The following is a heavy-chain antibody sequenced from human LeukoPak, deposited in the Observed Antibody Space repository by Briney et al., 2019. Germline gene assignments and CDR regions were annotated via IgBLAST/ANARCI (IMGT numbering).Heavy chain of an antibody. Sequence: SETLSLTCSVSGGSISGYYWSWTRQPPGKGREWLGDMYYSGSTNYNPSLKSRVTISVDTSKKQISLKLNSVTAADTAVYYCARGTVFGVATNWFDPWGQGTLVTVSS. CDR1: GGSISGYY. V-gene: IGHV4-59*01. J-gene: IGHJ5*02. CDR3: ARGTVFGVATNWFDP. CDR2: MYYSGST. D-gene: IGHD3-3*01.